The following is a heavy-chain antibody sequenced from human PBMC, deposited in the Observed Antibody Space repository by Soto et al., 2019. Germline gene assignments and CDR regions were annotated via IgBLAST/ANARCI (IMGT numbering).Heavy chain of an antibody. V-gene: IGHV3-15*01. CDR1: GFTFSNAC. CDR2: IKSKTDVGTT. D-gene: IGHD3-22*01. CDR3: TTPWSMIDGDAFYI. Sequence: EVQLVESGGGLVKPGGSLRRSCAASGFTFSNACMSWVRQAPGKGLEWVGRIKSKTDVGTTDYAASVKGRFNISRDDSIDTLYLQLNSLKTEVTAVYYCTTPWSMIDGDAFYIWGQGTIVTVSS. J-gene: IGHJ3*02.